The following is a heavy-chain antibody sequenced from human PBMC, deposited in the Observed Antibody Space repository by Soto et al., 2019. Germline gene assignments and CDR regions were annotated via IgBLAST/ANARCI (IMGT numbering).Heavy chain of an antibody. J-gene: IGHJ3*02. Sequence: ASVKVSCQASGGTFSSYAISWVRQAPGQGLEWMGGIIPIFGTANYAQKFQGRVTITADESTSTAYMELSSLRSEDTAVYYCATSQRGYSGYVYFEIWGQGTMVTVSS. D-gene: IGHD5-12*01. CDR1: GGTFSSYA. V-gene: IGHV1-69*13. CDR3: ATSQRGYSGYVYFEI. CDR2: IIPIFGTA.